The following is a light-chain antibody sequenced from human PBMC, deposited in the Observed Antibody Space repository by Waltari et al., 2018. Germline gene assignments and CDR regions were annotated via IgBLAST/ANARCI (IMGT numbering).Light chain of an antibody. CDR2: EVS. Sequence: QSALTQPPSASGSPGQAVTITCTATSSDVRGYDYVSWYQQHPGKAPKLMIYEVSKRPSGVPDRFSGSKSGNTASLTVSGLQAEDEADYYCSSYAGSNPLFGGGTKLTVL. V-gene: IGLV2-8*01. CDR3: SSYAGSNPL. CDR1: SSDVRGYDY. J-gene: IGLJ3*02.